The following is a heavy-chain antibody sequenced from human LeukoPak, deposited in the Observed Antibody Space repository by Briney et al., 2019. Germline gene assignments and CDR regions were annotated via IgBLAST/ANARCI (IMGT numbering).Heavy chain of an antibody. CDR3: AREDIVVVVAATDNWFDP. J-gene: IGHJ5*02. D-gene: IGHD2-15*01. CDR1: GYTFTSYA. CDR2: INAGNGNT. Sequence: ASVKVSCKASGYTFTSYAMHWVRQAPGQRLEWMGWINAGNGNTKYSQKFQGRVTITRGTSASTAYMELSSLRSEDTAVYYSAREDIVVVVAATDNWFDPWGQGTLVTVSS. V-gene: IGHV1-3*01.